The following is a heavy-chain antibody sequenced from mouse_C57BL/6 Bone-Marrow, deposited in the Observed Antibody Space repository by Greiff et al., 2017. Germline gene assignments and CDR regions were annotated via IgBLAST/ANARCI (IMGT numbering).Heavy chain of an antibody. D-gene: IGHD2-3*01. CDR1: GFSLSTFGLG. J-gene: IGHJ1*03. V-gene: IGHV8-8*01. CDR2: IWWDDVN. Sequence: QVTLKVSGPGILQPSQTLSLTCSFSGFSLSTFGLGVGWIRQPSGQGLEWLAHIWWDDVNYYNPALKSRLTISKATSKNQVFLKIANVDTADTATYYCARSRADGYYVFWYFDVWGTGTTVTVSS. CDR3: ARSRADGYYVFWYFDV.